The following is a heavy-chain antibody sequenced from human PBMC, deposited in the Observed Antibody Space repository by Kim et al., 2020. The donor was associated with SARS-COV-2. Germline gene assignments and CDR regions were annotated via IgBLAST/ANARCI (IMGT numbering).Heavy chain of an antibody. CDR3: ARKINMDV. CDR2: WDAAK. V-gene: IGHV2-70*01. J-gene: IGHJ6*03. Sequence: WDAAKYYSTALKTRLTISKDTSKNQVVLTMTNMDPVDTATYYCARKINMDVWGKGTTVTVSS.